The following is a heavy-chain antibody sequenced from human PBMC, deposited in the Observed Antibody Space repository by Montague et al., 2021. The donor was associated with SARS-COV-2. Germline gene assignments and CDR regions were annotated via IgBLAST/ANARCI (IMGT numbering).Heavy chain of an antibody. V-gene: IGHV4-61*02. Sequence: TLSLTCTVSGASISTGIYYWSWIRQPAGKGLEWIGRIRTTGHTDYNSSLESRVFMSVDTSTNQFSLSLTSVTAADKAVYFCARFGSGALEFDLWGQGTLVTVSS. J-gene: IGHJ4*02. D-gene: IGHD1-26*01. CDR3: ARFGSGALEFDL. CDR2: IRTTGHT. CDR1: GASISTGIYY.